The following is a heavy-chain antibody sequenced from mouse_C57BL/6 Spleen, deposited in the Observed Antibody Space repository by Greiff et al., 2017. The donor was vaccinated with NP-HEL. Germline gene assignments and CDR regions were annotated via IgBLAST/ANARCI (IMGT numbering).Heavy chain of an antibody. V-gene: IGHV1-82*01. Sequence: VQLQQSGPELVKPGASVKISCKASGYAFSSSWMNWVKQRPGKGLEWIGRIYPGDGDTNYNGKFKGKATLTADKSSSTAYMQLSSLTSEDSAVYFCAREGLLRYGDWYFDVWGTGTTVTVSS. CDR1: GYAFSSSW. CDR3: AREGLLRYGDWYFDV. CDR2: IYPGDGDT. D-gene: IGHD1-1*01. J-gene: IGHJ1*03.